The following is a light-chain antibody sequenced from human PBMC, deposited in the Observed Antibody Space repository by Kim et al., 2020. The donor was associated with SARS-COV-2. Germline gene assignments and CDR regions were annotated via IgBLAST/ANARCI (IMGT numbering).Light chain of an antibody. J-gene: IGKJ4*01. CDR2: EAS. CDR1: QSVSNK. Sequence: EVVLTQSPATLSLSPGERVTLSCRASQSVSNKLAWYQQKPGQTPCLLIYEASNRTPGTPGRFSGGGSVTDFTLTISSLEPEDFAVYYCQLRAFWPQTFGGGTKVDIK. V-gene: IGKV3-11*01. CDR3: QLRAFWPQT.